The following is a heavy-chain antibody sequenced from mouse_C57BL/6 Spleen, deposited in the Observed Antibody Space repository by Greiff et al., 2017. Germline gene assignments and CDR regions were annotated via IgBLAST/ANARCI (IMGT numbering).Heavy chain of an antibody. V-gene: IGHV5-4*03. CDR1: GFTFSSYA. CDR3: ASNYYGSTWYFDV. Sequence: EVNVVESGGGLVKPGGSLKLSCAASGFTFSSYAMSWVRQTPEKRLEWVATISDGGSYTYYPDNVKGRFTISRDNAKNNLYLQMSHLKSEDTAMYYCASNYYGSTWYFDVWGTGTTVTVSS. D-gene: IGHD1-1*01. J-gene: IGHJ1*03. CDR2: ISDGGSYT.